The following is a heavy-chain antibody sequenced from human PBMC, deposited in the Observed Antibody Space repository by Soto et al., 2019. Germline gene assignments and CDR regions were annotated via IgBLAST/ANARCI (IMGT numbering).Heavy chain of an antibody. CDR2: IKEDGGKT. V-gene: IGHV3-7*02. CDR3: AAGGGLPRYY. Sequence: HPGGSLRLSCVASGLTLSRYWMSWVRQAPGKGLEWVANIKEDGGKTYYVDSVKGRFTISRDNAKNSVYLQMNSLRVEDTAVYYCAAGGGLPRYYWGQGTLVTVSS. CDR1: GLTLSRYW. D-gene: IGHD5-12*01. J-gene: IGHJ4*02.